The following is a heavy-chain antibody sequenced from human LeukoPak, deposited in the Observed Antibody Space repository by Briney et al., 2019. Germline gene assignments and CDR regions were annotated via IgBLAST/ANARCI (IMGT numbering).Heavy chain of an antibody. CDR2: IYYSGST. J-gene: IGHJ6*02. CDR3: ARDIDYYDSREGMDV. V-gene: IGHV4-61*01. CDR1: GGSVSSDSYY. Sequence: PSETLSLTCTVSGGSVSSDSYYWSWIRQPPGKGLEWIGYIYYSGSTNYNPSLKSRVTISVDTSKNQFSLKLSSVTAADTAVYYCARDIDYYDSREGMDVWGQGTTVTVSS. D-gene: IGHD3-22*01.